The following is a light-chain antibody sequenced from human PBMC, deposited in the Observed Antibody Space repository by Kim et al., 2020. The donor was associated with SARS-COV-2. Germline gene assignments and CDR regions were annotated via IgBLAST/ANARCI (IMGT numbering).Light chain of an antibody. CDR1: QSVISSY. CDR3: QQYGDSLT. J-gene: IGKJ4*01. CDR2: GAS. V-gene: IGKV3-20*01. Sequence: PGDEATLYCRASQSVISSYLGWYQQKPGQPPRLLIYGASNRAPGIPDRFSGSGSGTHFSLTISKLDPEDFAVYFCQQYGDSLTFGGGTKLEI.